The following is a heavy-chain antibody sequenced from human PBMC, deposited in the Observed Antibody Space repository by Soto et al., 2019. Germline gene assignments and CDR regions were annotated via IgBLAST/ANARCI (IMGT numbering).Heavy chain of an antibody. Sequence: GASVKVSCKASGYTFTSYYINWVRHATGQGLEWMGWMNPNSGSTSYAQKFQGRVTMTRDTSTSTAYMELSSLRSEDTAVYYCARDSAYTIFGVGLHYYYGMDVWGQGTTVTVSS. CDR1: GYTFTSYY. CDR3: ARDSAYTIFGVGLHYYYGMDV. CDR2: MNPNSGST. J-gene: IGHJ6*02. V-gene: IGHV1-8*01. D-gene: IGHD3-3*01.